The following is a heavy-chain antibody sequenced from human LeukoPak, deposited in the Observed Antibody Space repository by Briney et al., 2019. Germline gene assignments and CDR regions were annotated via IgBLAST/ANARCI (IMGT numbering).Heavy chain of an antibody. CDR3: ARDLVGAGDY. D-gene: IGHD1-26*01. Sequence: GGSLRLSCAASGFTFSSYSMNWVRQAPGKGLEWVSSISSSSSYIYYADSVKGRFTISRGNAKNSLYLQMNSLRAEDTAVYYCARDLVGAGDYWGQGTLVTVSS. V-gene: IGHV3-21*01. CDR1: GFTFSSYS. J-gene: IGHJ4*02. CDR2: ISSSSSYI.